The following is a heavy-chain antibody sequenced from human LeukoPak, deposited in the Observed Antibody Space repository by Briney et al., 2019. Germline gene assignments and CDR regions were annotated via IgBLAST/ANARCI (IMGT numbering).Heavy chain of an antibody. CDR1: GFTFSSYA. CDR2: ISGSGGST. V-gene: IGHV3-23*01. J-gene: IGHJ3*02. CDR3: AKDLSGSRDPFDI. Sequence: GGSLRLSCAASGFTFSSYAMSWVRQAPGEGLEWVSAISGSGGSTYYADSVKGRFTISRDNSKNTLYLQMNSLRAEDTAVYYCAKDLSGSRDPFDIWGQGTMVTVSS. D-gene: IGHD1-26*01.